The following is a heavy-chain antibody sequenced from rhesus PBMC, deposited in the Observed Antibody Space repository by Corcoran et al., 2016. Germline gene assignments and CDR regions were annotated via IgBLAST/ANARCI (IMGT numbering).Heavy chain of an antibody. V-gene: IGHV4-160*01. CDR1: GGSISSNY. CDR2: IYGSGGST. Sequence: QVQLQESGPGLVKPSETLSLTCAVSGGSISSNYWSWIRQPPGKGLEWFWYIYGSGGSTDYNPSLKSRVTISTDTSKNQFSLKLSSVAAADTAVYYCARVRGVRGVYYFDYWGQGVLVTVSS. J-gene: IGHJ4*01. CDR3: ARVRGVRGVYYFDY. D-gene: IGHD3-9*01.